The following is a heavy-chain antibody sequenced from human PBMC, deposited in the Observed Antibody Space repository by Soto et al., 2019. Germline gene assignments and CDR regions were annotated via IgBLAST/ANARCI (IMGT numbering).Heavy chain of an antibody. V-gene: IGHV3-13*01. Sequence: EVQLVESGGGLVQPGGSLRLSCAASGFTFNSYEIHWVRQATGRGLEWVSAVGSAGDTFYRDSVRGRFTISRESAKNSLHLQRNSLRAEDTAVYYCARERLPGAGMYAFDFWGQGTTVTVSS. CDR2: VGSAGDT. D-gene: IGHD2-15*01. CDR3: ARERLPGAGMYAFDF. J-gene: IGHJ3*01. CDR1: GFTFNSYE.